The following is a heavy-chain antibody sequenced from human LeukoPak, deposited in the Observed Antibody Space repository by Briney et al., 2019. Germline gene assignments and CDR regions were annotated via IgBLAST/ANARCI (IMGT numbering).Heavy chain of an antibody. CDR3: AKGTPYYYGSGSRDFDY. CDR1: GFTFSSYS. J-gene: IGHJ4*02. CDR2: ISWNSGNI. V-gene: IGHV3-9*01. Sequence: GGSLRLSCAASGFTFSSYSMNWVRQAPGKGLEWVSGISWNSGNIGYADSVQGRFTISRDNAKNSLYLQMNSLRVEDTALYYCAKGTPYYYGSGSRDFDYWGQGTLVTVSS. D-gene: IGHD3-10*01.